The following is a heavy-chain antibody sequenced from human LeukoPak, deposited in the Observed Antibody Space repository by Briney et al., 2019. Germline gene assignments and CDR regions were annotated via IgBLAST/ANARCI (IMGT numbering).Heavy chain of an antibody. J-gene: IGHJ4*02. V-gene: IGHV3-30*02. D-gene: IGHD2-2*01. CDR2: IRYDGSNK. CDR3: AKDPTFLDLGYCSITSCYHHYLDY. CDR1: GFTFSSYG. Sequence: PGGTLRLSCAASGFTFSSYGMHWVRQAPGKGLEWVAFIRYDGSNKYYADSVKGRFTISRDNSKNTLYLQMNSLRAEDTAVYYCAKDPTFLDLGYCSITSCYHHYLDYWGQGTLVTVSS.